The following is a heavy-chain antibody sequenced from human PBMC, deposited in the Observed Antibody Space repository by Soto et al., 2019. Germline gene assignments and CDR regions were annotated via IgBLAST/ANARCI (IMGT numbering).Heavy chain of an antibody. J-gene: IGHJ5*02. Sequence: QVQHVQSGAEVKKPGASVKVSCKASGYTFTSYAMHWVRQAPGQRLEWMGWINAGNGNTKYSQKFQGRVTITRDTSASTAYTELSSLRSEDTAVYYCARVGAIYSSRHQGFDPWGQGTLVTVSS. CDR1: GYTFTSYA. CDR3: ARVGAIYSSRHQGFDP. V-gene: IGHV1-3*01. D-gene: IGHD6-13*01. CDR2: INAGNGNT.